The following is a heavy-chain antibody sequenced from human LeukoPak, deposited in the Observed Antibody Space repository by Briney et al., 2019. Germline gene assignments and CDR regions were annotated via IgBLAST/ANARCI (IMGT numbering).Heavy chain of an antibody. CDR2: IYSGGSA. CDR1: GFTFSNYA. CDR3: ARGYDTSGYNYFDY. V-gene: IGHV3-53*01. D-gene: IGHD3-22*01. Sequence: GGSLRLSCAASGFTFSNYAVTWVRQAPGKGLEWVSVIYSGGSAYYADSVKGRFTISRDNSKNTLYLQMNSLRAEDTAVYYCARGYDTSGYNYFDYWGQGTLVTVSS. J-gene: IGHJ4*02.